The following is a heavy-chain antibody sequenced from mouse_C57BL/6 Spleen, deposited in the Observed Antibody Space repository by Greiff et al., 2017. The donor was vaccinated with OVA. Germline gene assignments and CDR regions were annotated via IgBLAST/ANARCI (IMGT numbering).Heavy chain of an antibody. CDR3: AREGLRRGYAMDY. D-gene: IGHD2-4*01. J-gene: IGHJ4*01. CDR2: IYPGDGDT. V-gene: IGHV1-82*01. CDR1: GYAFSSSW. Sequence: VQLKESGPELVKPGASVKISCKASGYAFSSSWMNWVKQRPGKGLEWIGRIYPGDGDTNYNGKFKGKATLTADKSSSTAYMQLSSLTSEDSAVYFCAREGLRRGYAMDYWGQGTSVTVSS.